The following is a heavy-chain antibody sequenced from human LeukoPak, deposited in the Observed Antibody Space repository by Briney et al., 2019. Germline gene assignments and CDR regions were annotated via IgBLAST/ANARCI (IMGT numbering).Heavy chain of an antibody. CDR1: GYTFTGYY. CDR2: INPSGGST. Sequence: ASVKVSCKASGYTFTGYYMHWVRQAPGQGLEWMGIINPSGGSTSYAQKFQGRVTMTRDTSTSTVYMELSSLRSEDTAVYYCARVLRRFGYFDYWGQGTLVTVSS. D-gene: IGHD4-23*01. V-gene: IGHV1-46*01. J-gene: IGHJ4*02. CDR3: ARVLRRFGYFDY.